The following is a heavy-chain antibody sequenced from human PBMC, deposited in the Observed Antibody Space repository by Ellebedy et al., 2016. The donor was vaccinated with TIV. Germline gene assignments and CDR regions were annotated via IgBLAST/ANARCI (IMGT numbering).Heavy chain of an antibody. CDR2: IYYSGST. V-gene: IGHV4-59*05. CDR3: ARRTTVTTMYWYFDL. CDR1: GGSISSYY. D-gene: IGHD4-17*01. Sequence: MPSETLSLTCTVSGGSISSYYWSWIRQPPGKGLEWIGSIYYSGSTYYNPSLKSRVTISVDTSKNQFSLKLSSVTAADTAVYYCARRTTVTTMYWYFDLWGRGTLVTVSS. J-gene: IGHJ2*01.